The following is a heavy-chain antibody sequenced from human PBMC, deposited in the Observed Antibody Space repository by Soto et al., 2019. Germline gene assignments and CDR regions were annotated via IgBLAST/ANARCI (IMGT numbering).Heavy chain of an antibody. J-gene: IGHJ6*02. D-gene: IGHD1-26*01. V-gene: IGHV3-30-3*01. CDR1: GFTFSSYA. Sequence: ESGGGVVQPGRSLRLSCVASGFTFSSYAMHWVRQAPGKGLEWVAVISYDGSNKYYADSVKGRFTISRDNSKNTLYLQMNSLRAEDTAVYYCARDGRSYYYGMDVWGQGTTVTVSS. CDR3: ARDGRSYYYGMDV. CDR2: ISYDGSNK.